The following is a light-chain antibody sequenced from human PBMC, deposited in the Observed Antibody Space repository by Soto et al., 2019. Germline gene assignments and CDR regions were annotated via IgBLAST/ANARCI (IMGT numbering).Light chain of an antibody. J-gene: IGKJ4*01. CDR3: QQFSSYPLT. CDR1: QTVRNNY. Sequence: DIVLTQSPGTLSLSPGTRATLSCRASQTVRNNYLAWYQQKPGQAPKLLIYDASSRATGIPDRFSGGGSGTDFILTISRLEPEDFAVYYCQQFSSYPLTFGGRTKVDIK. CDR2: DAS. V-gene: IGKV3-20*01.